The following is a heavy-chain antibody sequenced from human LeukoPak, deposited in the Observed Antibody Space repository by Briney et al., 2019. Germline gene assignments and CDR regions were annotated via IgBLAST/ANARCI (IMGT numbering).Heavy chain of an antibody. Sequence: GGSLRLSCAASGFTFSSYSMNWVRQAPGKGLEWVSYISSSSSTIYYADSVKGRFTISRGNAKNSLYLQMNSLRDEDSAAYYCARVYLERLTAGYFDHWGQGTWVTVSP. V-gene: IGHV3-48*02. J-gene: IGHJ4*02. CDR1: GFTFSSYS. D-gene: IGHD2-8*01. CDR3: ARVYLERLTAGYFDH. CDR2: ISSSSSTI.